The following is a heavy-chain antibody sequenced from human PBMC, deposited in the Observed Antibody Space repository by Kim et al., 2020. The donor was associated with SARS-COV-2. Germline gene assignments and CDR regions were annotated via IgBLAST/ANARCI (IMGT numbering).Heavy chain of an antibody. CDR1: GFTFSKYG. D-gene: IGHD6-13*01. CDR3: ARVKAGAAVGEL. Sequence: GGSLRLSCATSGFTFSKYGMNWVRQAPGKGLEWVAVIFHDGSNKFYGDPVKGRFTISRDDSKDTLYLEMSSLRVEDTAIYYCARVKAGAAVGELWRQGTL. J-gene: IGHJ4*02. V-gene: IGHV3-33*01. CDR2: IFHDGSNK.